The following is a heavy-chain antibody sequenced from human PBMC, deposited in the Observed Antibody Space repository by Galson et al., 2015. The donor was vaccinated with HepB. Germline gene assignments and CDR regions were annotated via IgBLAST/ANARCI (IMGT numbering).Heavy chain of an antibody. CDR3: ARRDSPQGFYYYYMDV. CDR1: GFTFSDYF. CDR2: ISFTGATI. D-gene: IGHD2-15*01. V-gene: IGHV3-11*01. Sequence: SLRLSCAASGFTFSDYFMSWIRQAPGKGLEWISFISFTGATIFYTDSVKGRFTISRDNAKNSVFLEMNSLRADDTAVYYCARRDSPQGFYYYYMDVWGKGTTVTVSS. J-gene: IGHJ6*03.